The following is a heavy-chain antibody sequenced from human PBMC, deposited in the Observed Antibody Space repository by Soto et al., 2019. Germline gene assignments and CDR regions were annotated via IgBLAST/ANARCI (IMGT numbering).Heavy chain of an antibody. D-gene: IGHD3-10*01. CDR1: GGSFSGYY. V-gene: IGHV4-34*01. CDR3: ARFSGLNYYYYMDV. CDR2: INHSGST. Sequence: SETLSLTCAVYGGSFSGYYWSWIRQPPGKGLEWIGEINHSGSTNYNPSLKSRVTISVDTSKSQFSLKLSSVTAADTAVYYCARFSGLNYYYYMDVWGKGTTVTVSS. J-gene: IGHJ6*03.